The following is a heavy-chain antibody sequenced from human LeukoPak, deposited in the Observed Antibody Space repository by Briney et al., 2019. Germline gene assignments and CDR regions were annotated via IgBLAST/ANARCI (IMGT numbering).Heavy chain of an antibody. V-gene: IGHV1-2*02. CDR1: GYTFTGYY. D-gene: IGHD3-22*01. CDR3: ARDSYYDSSGYYSSEYFQH. Sequence: ASVKVSCKTSGYTFTGYYMHWVRQAPGQGLEWMGWINPNSGGTNYAQKFQGRVTMTRDTSISTAYMELSRLRSDDTAVYYCARDSYYDSSGYYSSEYFQHWGQGTLVTVSS. J-gene: IGHJ1*01. CDR2: INPNSGGT.